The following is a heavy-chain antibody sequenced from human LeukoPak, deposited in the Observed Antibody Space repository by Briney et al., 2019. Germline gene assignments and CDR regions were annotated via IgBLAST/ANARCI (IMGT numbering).Heavy chain of an antibody. D-gene: IGHD3-9*01. CDR2: ISYDGSNK. J-gene: IGHJ4*02. V-gene: IGHV3-30*18. Sequence: PGRSLRLSCAASGFTFSSYGMHWVRQAPGKGLEWVAVISYDGSNKYYADFVKGRFTISRDNSKNTLYLQMNSLRAEDTAVYYCAKEGGYYDILSNPYYFDYWGQGTLVTVSS. CDR1: GFTFSSYG. CDR3: AKEGGYYDILSNPYYFDY.